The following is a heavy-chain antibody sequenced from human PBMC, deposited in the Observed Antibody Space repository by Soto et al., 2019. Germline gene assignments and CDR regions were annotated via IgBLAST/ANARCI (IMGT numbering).Heavy chain of an antibody. D-gene: IGHD5-12*01. Sequence: SETLSLTCAVYGGSFRGYYWSWIRQTPGKGLEWIGYIYYSGSTYYNPSLKSRVTISVDTSKNQFSLKLSSVTAADTAVYYCARDLRATGYYYYSGMDVWGQGTMATVSS. CDR2: IYYSGST. J-gene: IGHJ6*02. CDR1: GGSFRGYY. CDR3: ARDLRATGYYYYSGMDV. V-gene: IGHV4-34*09.